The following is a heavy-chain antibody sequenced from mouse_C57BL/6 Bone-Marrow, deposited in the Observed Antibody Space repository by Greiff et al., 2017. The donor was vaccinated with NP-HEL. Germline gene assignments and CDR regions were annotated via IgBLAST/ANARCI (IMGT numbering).Heavy chain of an antibody. CDR1: GFTFSDYG. CDR3: ARRWFAY. J-gene: IGHJ3*01. V-gene: IGHV5-17*01. Sequence: EVKLVESGGGLVKPGGSLKLSCAASGFTFSDYGMHWVRQAPEKGLEWVAYISSGSSSLYYAAKVKGRFTISRDKAKNNLFRQMTSLRSEDTAMYYCARRWFAYWGQGTLVTVSA. CDR2: ISSGSSSL.